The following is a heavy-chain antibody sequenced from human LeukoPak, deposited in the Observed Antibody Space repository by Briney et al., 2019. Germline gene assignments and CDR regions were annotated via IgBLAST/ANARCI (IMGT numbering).Heavy chain of an antibody. D-gene: IGHD3-10*02. CDR3: VELGITMIGGV. V-gene: IGHV3-48*03. Sequence: PGGSLRLSCAASGFTFSSYEMNWVRQAPGKRLEWVSYISSSGSTIYYADSVKGRFTISRDNAKNSLYLQMNSLRAEDTAVYYCVELGITMIGGVWGKGTTVTISS. CDR2: ISSSGSTI. J-gene: IGHJ6*04. CDR1: GFTFSSYE.